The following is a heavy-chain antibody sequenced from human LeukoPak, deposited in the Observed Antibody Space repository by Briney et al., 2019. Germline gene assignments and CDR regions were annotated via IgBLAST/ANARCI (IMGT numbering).Heavy chain of an antibody. D-gene: IGHD1-1*01. CDR2: IYYSGST. V-gene: IGHV4-39*07. CDR3: ARDLANWNDVGGPVGY. CDR1: GGSISSSSYY. Sequence: SETLSLTCTVSGGSISSSSYYWGWIRQPPGKGLEWVGSIYYSGSTYYNPSLKSRVTISVDTSKNQFSLKLSSVTAADTAVYYCARDLANWNDVGGPVGYWGQGTLVTVSS. J-gene: IGHJ4*02.